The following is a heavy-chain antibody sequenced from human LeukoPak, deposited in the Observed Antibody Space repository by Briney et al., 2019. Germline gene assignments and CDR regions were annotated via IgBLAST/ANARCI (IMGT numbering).Heavy chain of an antibody. CDR3: ARQVATKGEWAFDI. CDR1: SFSFSIPYY. J-gene: IGHJ3*02. CDR2: INPSGHT. Sequence: SETLSLTCSVSSFSFSIPYYWGWIRQPPGQGLEWIGSINPSGHTYYNGSLKSRVTISVDTSRNQFSLKLSSVTATDTAMYYCARQVATKGEWAFDIWGQGTMAAASS. V-gene: IGHV4-38-2*02. D-gene: IGHD5-12*01.